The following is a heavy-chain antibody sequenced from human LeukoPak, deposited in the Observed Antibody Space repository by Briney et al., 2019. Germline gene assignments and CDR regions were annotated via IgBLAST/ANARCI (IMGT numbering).Heavy chain of an antibody. CDR2: LSGRSDSI. V-gene: IGHV3-48*02. CDR1: GFSFTTYG. J-gene: IGHJ4*02. Sequence: GGSLRLSCAASGFSFTTYGMNWLRQAPGKGLEWVSYLSGRSDSIYYADSVKGRFTISRDNAKNSLYLQMNSLRDEDTAVYYCASSGSYRFDYWGQGTLVTVSS. CDR3: ASSGSYRFDY. D-gene: IGHD1-26*01.